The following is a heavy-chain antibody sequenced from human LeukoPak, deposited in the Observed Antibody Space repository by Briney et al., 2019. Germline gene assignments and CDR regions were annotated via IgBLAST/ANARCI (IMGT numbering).Heavy chain of an antibody. V-gene: IGHV1-69*13. CDR1: GGTFSSYA. Sequence: GASVKVSCKASGGTFSSYAISWVRQAPGQGLEWMGGIIPIFGTANYAQKFQGRVTITADESTSTAYMELGSLRSEDTAVYYCARPSGEAGPNYYYYMDVWGKGTTVTVSS. CDR3: ARPSGEAGPNYYYYMDV. D-gene: IGHD3-10*01. J-gene: IGHJ6*03. CDR2: IIPIFGTA.